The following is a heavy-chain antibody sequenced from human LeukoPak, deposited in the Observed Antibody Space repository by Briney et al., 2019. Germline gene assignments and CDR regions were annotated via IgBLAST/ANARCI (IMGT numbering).Heavy chain of an antibody. V-gene: IGHV1-18*01. CDR1: GYTFSSYG. Sequence: ASVKVSCKASGYTFSSYGISWVRQAPGQGLEWMGWISAYNGNRDYAQKLQGRVTMTTDTSTSTAYMELRSLRSDDTAVYYCAREGRDVYNRYDNWGQGTLVTVSS. J-gene: IGHJ4*02. D-gene: IGHD5-24*01. CDR2: ISAYNGNR. CDR3: AREGRDVYNRYDN.